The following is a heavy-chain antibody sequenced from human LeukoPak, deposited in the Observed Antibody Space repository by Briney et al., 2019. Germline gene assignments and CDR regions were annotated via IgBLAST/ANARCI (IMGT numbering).Heavy chain of an antibody. CDR3: ARGGNWYYDPTTGDY. J-gene: IGHJ4*02. D-gene: IGHD1-7*01. V-gene: IGHV1-18*01. CDR2: ISPYNGNT. CDR1: GYTFRNYG. Sequence: ASVKVSCKTSGYTFRNYGITWVRQIPGQGLEWMGWISPYNGNTNYAQKLQGRVTMTTDTSTSTAYMELRSLGSDDTAVYYCARGGNWYYDPTTGDYWGQGTLVTVSS.